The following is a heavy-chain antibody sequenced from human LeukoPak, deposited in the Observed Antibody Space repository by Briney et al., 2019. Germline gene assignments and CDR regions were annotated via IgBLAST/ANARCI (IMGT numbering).Heavy chain of an antibody. J-gene: IGHJ4*02. CDR2: IRSDGSNK. D-gene: IGHD2-21*01. V-gene: IGHV3-33*01. CDR3: ARARSSTFSYSDY. CDR1: GFTFSYYG. Sequence: GGSLRLSCAASGFTFSYYGMHWVRQAPGKGLEWLAVIRSDGSNKYYADSAKGRFTISRDNSKNTLYLEMNSLRAEDTAVYFCARARSSTFSYSDYWGQGTLVTVSS.